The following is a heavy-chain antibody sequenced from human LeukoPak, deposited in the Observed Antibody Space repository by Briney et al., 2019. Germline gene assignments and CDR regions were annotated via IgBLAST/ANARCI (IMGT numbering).Heavy chain of an antibody. CDR2: MNPNSGDT. Sequence: ASVKVSCKASGYTFTSYDINWVRQATGQGLEWVGWMNPNSGDTGYAQKFQGRVTMTRNTSISTAYMELSSLRSEDTAVYYCARSLISSIAAGYYWGQGTLVTVSS. V-gene: IGHV1-8*01. CDR1: GYTFTSYD. D-gene: IGHD6-6*01. CDR3: ARSLISSIAAGYY. J-gene: IGHJ4*02.